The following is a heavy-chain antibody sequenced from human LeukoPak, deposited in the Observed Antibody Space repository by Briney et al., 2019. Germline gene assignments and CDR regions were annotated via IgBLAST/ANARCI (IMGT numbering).Heavy chain of an antibody. V-gene: IGHV1-2*02. Sequence: ASVKVSCKASGYTFTGYYMHWVRQAPGQGLEWMGWINPNSGGTNYAQKFQGRVTMTRDTSISTAYMELSRLRSDDTAVYYCARVPLDDYYYDMDVWGQGTTVTVSS. J-gene: IGHJ6*02. CDR3: ARVPLDDYYYDMDV. CDR2: INPNSGGT. CDR1: GYTFTGYY.